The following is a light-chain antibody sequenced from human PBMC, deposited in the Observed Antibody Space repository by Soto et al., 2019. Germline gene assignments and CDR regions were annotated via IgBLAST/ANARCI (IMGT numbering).Light chain of an antibody. CDR3: QQYNSYPLT. Sequence: DIEMTQSPSTLSASVGDRVTITCRASQNIDSWLAWYQHRPGKAPKLLVQKASRLERGVPSRFGGSGSGTECTLTVSSLQPDDFAAYHCQQYNSYPLTFGGGTKVEIK. J-gene: IGKJ4*01. CDR1: QNIDSW. V-gene: IGKV1-5*03. CDR2: KAS.